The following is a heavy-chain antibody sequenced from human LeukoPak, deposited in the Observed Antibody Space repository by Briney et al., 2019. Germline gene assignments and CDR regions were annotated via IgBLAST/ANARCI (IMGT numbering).Heavy chain of an antibody. D-gene: IGHD2-8*01. J-gene: IGHJ6*03. CDR1: GFTFRSYS. CDR2: ISRGSSTI. CDR3: ARGGVGASNYYYYMDV. V-gene: IGHV3-48*04. Sequence: GGSLRLSCAASGFTFRSYSMNWVRQAPGKGLEWVSYISRGSSTIYYADSVKGLFTISRDNAKNSLYLQMNSLRSEDTAVYYCARGGVGASNYYYYMDVWGQGTTVTVSS.